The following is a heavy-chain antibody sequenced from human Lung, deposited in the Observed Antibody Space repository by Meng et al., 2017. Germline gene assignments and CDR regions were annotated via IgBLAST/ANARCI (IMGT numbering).Heavy chain of an antibody. Sequence: QVQLVQSGSELKKPGASVKVSFKASGYTFTNYGMNWVRQAPGQGLEWMGWINTNTGNPTYVPGFTGRFVFSLDTSVSTAYLQINSLKAEDTAVYYCTSGGYLDYWGQGTLVTVSS. V-gene: IGHV7-4-1*02. J-gene: IGHJ4*02. CDR1: GYTFTNYG. CDR3: TSGGYLDY. CDR2: INTNTGNP. D-gene: IGHD3-10*01.